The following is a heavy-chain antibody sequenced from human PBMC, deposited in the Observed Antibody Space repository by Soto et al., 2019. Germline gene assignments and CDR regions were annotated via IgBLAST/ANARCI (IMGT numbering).Heavy chain of an antibody. Sequence: PGGSLRLSCAASGFTFSSYGMHWVRQAPGKGLEWVTLISYDGGNKYYADSVKGRFSISRDNSRNTLYLQMNSLRPEDAAVYYCVKSLGFCSSSSCSRDYYYYYGMDVWGQGTTVTSP. J-gene: IGHJ6*02. CDR3: VKSLGFCSSSSCSRDYYYYYGMDV. D-gene: IGHD2-2*01. V-gene: IGHV3-30*18. CDR2: ISYDGGNK. CDR1: GFTFSSYG.